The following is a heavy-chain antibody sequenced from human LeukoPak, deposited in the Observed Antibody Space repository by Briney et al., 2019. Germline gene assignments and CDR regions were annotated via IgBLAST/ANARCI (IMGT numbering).Heavy chain of an antibody. V-gene: IGHV4-34*01. Sequence: SETLSLTCAVYGGSFSGYYWTWIRQPPGKGLEWIGDINHSGSTNYNPSLKSRVTISVDTSKDQFSLKLSSVTAADTAVYYCARGHQSSGSSYYYYGMDVWGQGTTVTVSS. D-gene: IGHD6-19*01. CDR1: GGSFSGYY. J-gene: IGHJ6*02. CDR2: INHSGST. CDR3: ARGHQSSGSSYYYYGMDV.